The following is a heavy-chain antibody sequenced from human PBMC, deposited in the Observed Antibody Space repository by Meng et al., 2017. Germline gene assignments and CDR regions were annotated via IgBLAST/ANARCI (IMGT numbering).Heavy chain of an antibody. J-gene: IGHJ3*02. V-gene: IGHV5-51*01. CDR3: ARQAYYYDSSGYYFGPPYDAFDI. CDR2: IYPGDSDT. D-gene: IGHD3-22*01. CDR1: GFSFSSYW. Sequence: GESLKISCYGSGFSFSSYWIVWVRQMPGKGLEWMGIIYPGDSDTRYSPSFQGQVTISADKSISTAYLQWSSLKASDTAMYYCARQAYYYDSSGYYFGPPYDAFDIWGQGTMVTVSS.